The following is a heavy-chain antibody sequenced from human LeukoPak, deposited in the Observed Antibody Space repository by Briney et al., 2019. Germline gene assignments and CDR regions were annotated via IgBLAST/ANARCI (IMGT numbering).Heavy chain of an antibody. Sequence: SETLSLTCTVSGGSISSSSYYWGWIRQPPGKGLEWIGSIYYSGSTYCNPSLKSRVTISVDTSKNQFSLKLSSVTAADTAVYYCARWSSSWSLYYFDYWGQGTLVTVSS. CDR2: IYYSGST. CDR3: ARWSSSWSLYYFDY. D-gene: IGHD6-13*01. CDR1: GGSISSSSYY. V-gene: IGHV4-39*01. J-gene: IGHJ4*02.